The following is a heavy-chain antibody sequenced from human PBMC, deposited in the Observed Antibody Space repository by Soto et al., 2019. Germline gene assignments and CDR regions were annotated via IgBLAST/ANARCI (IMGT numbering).Heavy chain of an antibody. CDR2: ISADNGDT. Sequence: QVQLVQSGAEVKKPGASVKVSCKASGYTFITYGMSWVRQAPGQGLEWMGWISADNGDTKYVQKFQGRVTMTTDTSTSTAYMELRSLTSDDTAVYYCVRDLKGDFFYCGQGTVVTVS. CDR3: VRDLKGDFFY. D-gene: IGHD3-3*01. CDR1: GYTFITYG. J-gene: IGHJ4*02. V-gene: IGHV1-18*01.